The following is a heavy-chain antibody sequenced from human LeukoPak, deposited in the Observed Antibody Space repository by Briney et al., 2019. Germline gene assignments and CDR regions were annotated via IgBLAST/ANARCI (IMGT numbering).Heavy chain of an antibody. CDR2: IHSSGDT. CDR1: GGSISGYY. J-gene: IGHJ4*02. CDR3: VRHGGSYFIY. D-gene: IGHD1-26*01. Sequence: SETLSLTCTVSGGSISGYYWSWIRQPPGKALEWIGYIHSSGDTVYNPSLKSRVTIAVDTSKNQFSLKLSSVTAVDTAIYYCVRHGGSYFIYCGQGTLVTVSS. V-gene: IGHV4-59*08.